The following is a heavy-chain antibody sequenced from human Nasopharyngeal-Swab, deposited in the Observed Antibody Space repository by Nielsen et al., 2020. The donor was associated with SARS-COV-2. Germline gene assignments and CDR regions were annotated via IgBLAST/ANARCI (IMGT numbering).Heavy chain of an antibody. V-gene: IGHV1-8*01. J-gene: IGHJ6*02. CDR2: MNPNSGNT. CDR1: GYTFTSYD. CDR3: ARDGSRAVAGYYYYYGMDV. Sequence: ASVKVSCKATGYTFTSYDINWVRQATGQGLEWMGWMNPNSGNTGYAQKFQGRVTMTRNTSIRTAYMELSSLRSEDTAVYYCARDGSRAVAGYYYYYGMDVWGQGTTVTVSS. D-gene: IGHD6-19*01.